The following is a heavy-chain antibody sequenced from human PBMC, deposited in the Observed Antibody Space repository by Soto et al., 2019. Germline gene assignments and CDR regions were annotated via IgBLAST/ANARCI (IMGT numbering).Heavy chain of an antibody. J-gene: IGHJ4*02. D-gene: IGHD2-15*01. CDR2: IWYDGSNK. V-gene: IGHV3-33*01. CDR1: GFTFSSYG. CDR3: ARDSYCSGGSCYSVGFDY. Sequence: PGGSLRLSCAASGFTFSSYGMHWVRQAPGKGLEWVAVIWYDGSNKYYADSVKGRFTISRDNSKNTLYLQMNSLRAEDTAVYCCARDSYCSGGSCYSVGFDYWGQGTLVTVSS.